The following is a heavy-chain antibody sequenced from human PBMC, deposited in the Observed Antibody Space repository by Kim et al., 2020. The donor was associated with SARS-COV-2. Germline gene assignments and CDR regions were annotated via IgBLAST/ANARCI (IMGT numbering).Heavy chain of an antibody. Sequence: GGSLRLSCAASGFTFSRYGMSWARQAPGKGLEWVSTISDSGIRTHYADSVKGRFTISRDNSKSTLFLHMNSLTAEDTAIYYCEASDYWGQGSLVFVSS. J-gene: IGHJ4*02. CDR3: EASDY. CDR1: GFTFSRYG. CDR2: ISDSGIRT. V-gene: IGHV3-23*01.